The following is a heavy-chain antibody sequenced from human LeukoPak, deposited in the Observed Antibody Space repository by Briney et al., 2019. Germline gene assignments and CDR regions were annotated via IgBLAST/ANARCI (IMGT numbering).Heavy chain of an antibody. CDR1: GFTLSKHW. Sequence: PGGSLRLSCAASGFTLSKHWMTWVRQAPGMGLECVAIIKQDGSEKYYVNSVKGRFTISRDNAKNSLYLQMNSLRVEDTAVYYCGREWAVDFWGQGTLVTVSS. CDR3: GREWAVDF. CDR2: IKQDGSEK. V-gene: IGHV3-7*01. J-gene: IGHJ4*02.